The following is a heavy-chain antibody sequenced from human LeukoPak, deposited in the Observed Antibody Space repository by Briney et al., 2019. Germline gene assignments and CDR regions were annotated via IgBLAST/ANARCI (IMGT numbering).Heavy chain of an antibody. Sequence: GGSLRLSCAASGFTFSSYAMSWVRQAPGEGLEWVSAISGSGGSTYYADSVKGRFTISRDNSKNTLYLQMNSLRAEDTAVYYCAKAPAYYYGSGSYLWGQGTLVTVSS. J-gene: IGHJ4*02. CDR2: ISGSGGST. CDR1: GFTFSSYA. V-gene: IGHV3-23*01. D-gene: IGHD3-10*01. CDR3: AKAPAYYYGSGSYL.